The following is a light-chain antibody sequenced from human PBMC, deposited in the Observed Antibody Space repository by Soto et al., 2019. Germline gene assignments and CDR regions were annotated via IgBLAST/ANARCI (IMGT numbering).Light chain of an antibody. CDR3: QQSFRTPET. CDR2: GAS. J-gene: IGKJ1*01. CDR1: EFIHTF. Sequence: DIQMTQSPFSLSASVGDRVSITCRASEFIHTFLNWYQQKPGKAPNLLVYGASRLQSGVPSRFSGSGSVTDFTLTISSLQVEDFATYYCQQSFRTPETFGQGTKVEIK. V-gene: IGKV1-39*01.